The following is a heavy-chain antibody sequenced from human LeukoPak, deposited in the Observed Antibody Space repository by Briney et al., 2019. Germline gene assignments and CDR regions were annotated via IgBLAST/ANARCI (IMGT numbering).Heavy chain of an antibody. D-gene: IGHD3-22*01. CDR3: ARLGYYDSSGYLQPADY. J-gene: IGHJ4*02. V-gene: IGHV4-34*01. Sequence: TASETLSLTCAVYGGSFSGYYWSWIRQPPGKGLEWIGEINHSGSTNYNPSLKSRVTISVDTSKNQFSLKLSSVTAADTAVYYCARLGYYDSSGYLQPADYWGQGTLVTVSS. CDR1: GGSFSGYY. CDR2: INHSGST.